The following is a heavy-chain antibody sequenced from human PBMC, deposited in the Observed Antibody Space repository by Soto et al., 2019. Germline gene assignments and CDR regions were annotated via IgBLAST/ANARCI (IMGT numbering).Heavy chain of an antibody. J-gene: IGHJ4*02. CDR3: ASQWRVRQIDY. Sequence: EVQLVESGGGLVKPGGSLRLSCAASGFTFSSYSMNWVRQAPGKGLEWVSSISSSSSYIYYADSVKGRFTISRDNAKNSLYLHMNSMRAEDTAVYYCASQWRVRQIDYWGQGTLVTVSS. CDR1: GFTFSSYS. CDR2: ISSSSSYI. D-gene: IGHD6-19*01. V-gene: IGHV3-21*01.